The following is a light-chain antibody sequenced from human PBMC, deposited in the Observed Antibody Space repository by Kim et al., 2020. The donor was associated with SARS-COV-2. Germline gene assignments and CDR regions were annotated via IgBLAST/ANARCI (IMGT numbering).Light chain of an antibody. CDR1: SSDVGGYNY. Sequence: GQSITISCTGTSSDVGGYNYVSWYQQHPGKDPKLMIYDVSNRPSGVSNRFSGSKSGNTASLTISGLQAEDEADYYCSSYTSSSTPVFGGGTKVTVL. CDR2: DVS. CDR3: SSYTSSSTPV. V-gene: IGLV2-14*03. J-gene: IGLJ2*01.